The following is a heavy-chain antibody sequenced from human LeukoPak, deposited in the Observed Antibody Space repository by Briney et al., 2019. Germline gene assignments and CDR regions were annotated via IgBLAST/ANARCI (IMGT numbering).Heavy chain of an antibody. CDR1: GFTFSSYA. CDR3: ARALLYSNYELDY. J-gene: IGHJ4*02. D-gene: IGHD4-11*01. V-gene: IGHV3-23*01. CDR2: ISGSGGST. Sequence: PGGSLRLSCAASGFTFSSYAMSWVRQAPGKGLEWVSAISGSGGSTYYADSVKGRFTISRDNAKNSLYLQMNSLRAEDTAVYYCARALLYSNYELDYWGQGTLVTVSS.